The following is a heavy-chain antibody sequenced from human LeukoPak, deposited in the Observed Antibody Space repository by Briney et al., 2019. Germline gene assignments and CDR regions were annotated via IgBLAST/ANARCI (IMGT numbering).Heavy chain of an antibody. CDR1: GFIFSSYS. CDR2: ISSSSSYI. CDR3: ARSGSGWQSGHDAFDI. V-gene: IGHV3-21*01. Sequence: GGSLRLSCAASGFIFSSYSMNWVRQAPGKGLEWVSSISSSSSYIYYADSVKGRVTISRDNAKNSLYLQMNSRRAEDTAVYYCARSGSGWQSGHDAFDIWGQGTMVTVSS. J-gene: IGHJ3*02. D-gene: IGHD6-19*01.